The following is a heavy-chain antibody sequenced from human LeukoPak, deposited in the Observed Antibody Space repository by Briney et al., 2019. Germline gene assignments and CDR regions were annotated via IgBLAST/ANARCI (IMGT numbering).Heavy chain of an antibody. D-gene: IGHD1-26*01. CDR1: GFTFSTYW. V-gene: IGHV3-7*01. Sequence: PGGSLRLSCAASGFTFSTYWMAWVRQAPGKGLEWVANIKGDESARHQADSVKGRFTISRDNAQNSVCLQMSSLRGEDTAVYYCARDVGGSLDYWGQGTLVTVSS. CDR3: ARDVGGSLDY. J-gene: IGHJ4*02. CDR2: IKGDESAR.